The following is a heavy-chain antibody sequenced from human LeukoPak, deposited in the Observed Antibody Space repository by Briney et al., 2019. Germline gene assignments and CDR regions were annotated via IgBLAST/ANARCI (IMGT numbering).Heavy chain of an antibody. CDR2: IIPILGIA. CDR1: GGTFSSYA. J-gene: IGHJ5*02. Sequence: GSSVKVSCKASGGTFSSYAISWVRQAPGQGLEWMGRIIPILGIANYAQKFQGRVTITADKSTSTAYMELSSLRSEDTAVYYCARVYGDYGDNWFDPWGQGTLVTVSS. CDR3: ARVYGDYGDNWFDP. V-gene: IGHV1-69*04. D-gene: IGHD4-17*01.